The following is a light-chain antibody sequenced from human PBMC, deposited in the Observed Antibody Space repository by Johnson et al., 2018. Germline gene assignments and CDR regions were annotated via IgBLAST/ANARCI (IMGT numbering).Light chain of an antibody. CDR1: SSNIGNNY. CDR3: GTWDSSLSAGNV. CDR2: ENN. Sequence: QSVLTQPPSVSAAPGQKVTISCSGSSSNIGNNYVSWYQQLPGTAPKLLIYENNKRPSGIPDRFSGCQSGMSAPLGITGLQTGDEADYYCGTWDSSLSAGNVFGTGTKVTVL. V-gene: IGLV1-51*02. J-gene: IGLJ1*01.